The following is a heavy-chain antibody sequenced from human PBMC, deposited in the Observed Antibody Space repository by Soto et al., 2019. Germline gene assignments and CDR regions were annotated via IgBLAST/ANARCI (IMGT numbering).Heavy chain of an antibody. V-gene: IGHV4-34*01. J-gene: IGHJ6*02. CDR2: INHSGTT. Sequence: SETLSLTCGVYRGSFSGFYWSWVRQTPGGGLEWIGEINHSGTTNYNPSFQNRVTISVDKSTNNFSLKMTSVTAADAAVYYCASGRGYVYASNFYCLDVWGQGPTVTVSS. D-gene: IGHD6-25*01. CDR1: RGSFSGFY. CDR3: ASGRGYVYASNFYCLDV.